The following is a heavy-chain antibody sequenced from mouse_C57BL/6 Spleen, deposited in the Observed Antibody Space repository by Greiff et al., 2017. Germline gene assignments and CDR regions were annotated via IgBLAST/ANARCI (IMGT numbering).Heavy chain of an antibody. V-gene: IGHV1-81*01. Sequence: QVQLQQSGAELARPGASVKLSCKASGYTFTSSGISWVKQRTGQGLEWIGEIYPRSGNTYYNEKFKGKATLAADKSSSTAYMELRSLTSEDSAVYFCARSYYYGSSLYYFDYWGQGTTLTVSS. CDR2: IYPRSGNT. CDR1: GYTFTSSG. D-gene: IGHD1-1*01. J-gene: IGHJ2*01. CDR3: ARSYYYGSSLYYFDY.